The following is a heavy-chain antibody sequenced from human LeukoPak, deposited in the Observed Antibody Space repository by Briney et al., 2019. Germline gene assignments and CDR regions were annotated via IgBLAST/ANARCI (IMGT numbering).Heavy chain of an antibody. Sequence: GGSLRLSCVASGFTFSDYYMSWIRQAPGKGLEWVSYISSSGSTIYYADSVKGRFTISRDNAKNSLYLQMNSLRAEDTAVYYCARDKSRNEYSSSRGYYWGQGTLVTVSS. V-gene: IGHV3-11*04. D-gene: IGHD6-6*01. CDR1: GFTFSDYY. CDR2: ISSSGSTI. CDR3: ARDKSRNEYSSSRGYY. J-gene: IGHJ4*02.